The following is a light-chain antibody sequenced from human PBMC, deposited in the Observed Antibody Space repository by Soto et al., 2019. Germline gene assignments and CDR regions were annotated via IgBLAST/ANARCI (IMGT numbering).Light chain of an antibody. CDR2: AAS. CDR1: QDISSS. CDR3: QQYYSPPQT. Sequence: AIRMTQSPSSLSASAGDRVTITCRASQDISSSLAWYQQKPGKAPKLLIFAASTLQSGVPSRFSGSGSGADFTLTISCLQSEDFATYYCQQYYSPPQTFGQGTKVDIK. V-gene: IGKV1-8*01. J-gene: IGKJ1*01.